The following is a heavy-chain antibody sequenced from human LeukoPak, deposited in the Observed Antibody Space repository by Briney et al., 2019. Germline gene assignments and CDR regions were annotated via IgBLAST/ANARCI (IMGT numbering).Heavy chain of an antibody. Sequence: SETLSLTCTVSGGSISSYYWSWIRQPPGKGLEWIGYIYYSGSTNYNPSLKSRVTISVDTSKSQFSLKLSSVTAADTAVYYCARDEGTVLFDYWGQGTLVTVSS. CDR3: ARDEGTVLFDY. J-gene: IGHJ4*02. CDR1: GGSISSYY. D-gene: IGHD4-17*01. CDR2: IYYSGST. V-gene: IGHV4-59*01.